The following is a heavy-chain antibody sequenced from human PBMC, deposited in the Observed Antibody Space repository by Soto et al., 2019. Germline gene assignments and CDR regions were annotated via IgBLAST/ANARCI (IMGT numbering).Heavy chain of an antibody. V-gene: IGHV4-30-2*01. CDR3: ASARTTVTDRYFDY. CDR2: IYHSGST. J-gene: IGHJ4*02. CDR1: GGSISSGGYS. Sequence: QLQLQESGSGLVKPSQTLSLTCAVSGGSISSGGYSWSWIRRPPGKGLEWIGYIYHSGSTYYNPSLKSRVPITVHRSKNQFSLNLNSVTAADTAVYYCASARTTVTDRYFDYWGQGTLVTVSS. D-gene: IGHD4-17*01.